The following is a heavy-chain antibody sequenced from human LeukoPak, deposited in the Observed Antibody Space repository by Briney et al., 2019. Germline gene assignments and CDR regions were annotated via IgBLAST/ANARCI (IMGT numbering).Heavy chain of an antibody. J-gene: IGHJ4*02. V-gene: IGHV3-23*01. D-gene: IGHD6-19*01. CDR2: ISGSGGST. CDR3: AKDYSSGWLFDY. CDR1: GFNFNNYA. Sequence: PGGSLRLSCAASGFNFNNYAMSWVRLAPGRGLEWVSTISGSGGSTYYADSVKGRFTISRDNSKNTLYFQMNSLRAEDTAVYYCAKDYSSGWLFDYWGQGTLVTDSS.